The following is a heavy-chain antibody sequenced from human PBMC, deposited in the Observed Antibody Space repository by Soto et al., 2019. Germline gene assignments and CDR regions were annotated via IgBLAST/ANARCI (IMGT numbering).Heavy chain of an antibody. CDR3: ARRGSGSYSDY. CDR1: GFTISSYA. V-gene: IGHV3-23*01. CDR2: ISGSGGST. Sequence: EVQLLESGGGLVQPGGSLRLSCAASGFTISSYAMRWVRQAPGKGLEWVSAISGSGGSTYYADSVKGRFTISRDNSKNPLYPQMSSMRAEDTAVYYCARRGSGSYSDYWGQGTLVTVPS. J-gene: IGHJ4*02. D-gene: IGHD1-26*01.